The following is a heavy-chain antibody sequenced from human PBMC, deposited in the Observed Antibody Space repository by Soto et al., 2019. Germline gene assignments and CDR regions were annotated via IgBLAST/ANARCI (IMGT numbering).Heavy chain of an antibody. J-gene: IGHJ4*02. D-gene: IGHD3-10*01. CDR3: ARRTRSGSGSTKDKLIDY. CDR2: IYYSGST. V-gene: IGHV4-39*01. Sequence: PSETLSPTCTVSGGSISSSSYYWGWIRQPPGKGLEWIGSIYYSGSTYYNPSLKSRVTISVDTSKNQFSLKLSSVTAADTAVYYCARRTRSGSGSTKDKLIDYWGQGTLVTVSS. CDR1: GGSISSSSYY.